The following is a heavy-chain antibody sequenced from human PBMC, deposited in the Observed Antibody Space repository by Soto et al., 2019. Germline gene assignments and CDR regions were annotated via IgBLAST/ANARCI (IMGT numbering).Heavy chain of an antibody. CDR2: ISGSGGST. J-gene: IGHJ6*02. D-gene: IGHD2-15*01. CDR3: AKDVEWVVVTTMDV. V-gene: IGHV3-23*01. CDR1: GFTFSSYA. Sequence: EVQLLESGGGLVQPGGSLRLSCAASGFTFSSYAMSWVRQAPGKGLEWVSAISGSGGSTYYADSVKGRFTISRDNSKNTLYLQMKSLRAEDTAVYYCAKDVEWVVVTTMDVWGQGTTVTVSS.